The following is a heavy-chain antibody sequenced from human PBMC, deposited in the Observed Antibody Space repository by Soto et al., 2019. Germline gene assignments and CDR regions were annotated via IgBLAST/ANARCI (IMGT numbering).Heavy chain of an antibody. D-gene: IGHD1-1*01. Sequence: QVQLVQSGAEVEKPGASVKVSCKAPRYIFTAYFMHWVRQAPGQGLEWMGWINPNNGATNYGLSFQGRVTMTRDTSISTAYMELSSLRSDDTAVYYCASHDPGARFDPWCQGTLVIVSS. CDR1: RYIFTAYF. V-gene: IGHV1-2*02. CDR3: ASHDPGARFDP. J-gene: IGHJ5*02. CDR2: INPNNGAT.